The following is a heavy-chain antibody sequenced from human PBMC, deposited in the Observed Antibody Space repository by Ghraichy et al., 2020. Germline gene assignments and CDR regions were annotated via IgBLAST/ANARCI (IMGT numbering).Heavy chain of an antibody. CDR1: GFTFSDYY. D-gene: IGHD3-3*01. V-gene: IGHV3-11*01. CDR2: ISSSGSTI. J-gene: IGHJ4*02. Sequence: GALRLSCAASGFTFSDYYMSWIRQAPGKGLEWVSYISSSGSTIYYADSVKGRFTISRDNAKNSLYLQMNSLRAEDTAVYYCARVNYDFWSGLTLYYFDYWGQGTLVTVSS. CDR3: ARVNYDFWSGLTLYYFDY.